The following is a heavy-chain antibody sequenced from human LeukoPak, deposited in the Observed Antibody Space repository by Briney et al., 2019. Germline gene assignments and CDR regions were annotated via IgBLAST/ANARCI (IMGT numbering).Heavy chain of an antibody. J-gene: IGHJ4*02. CDR1: GGSISSYY. V-gene: IGHV4-59*01. D-gene: IGHD4/OR15-4a*01. CDR3: ARDLGRVANDYYFDY. Sequence: PSETLSLTCTISGGSISSYYWSWIRQPPGKELEWIGYIYNGGSPKYNPSLKSRVTISVVTSKNQFSLKLSSVTAADTAVYYCARDLGRVANDYYFDYWGQGTLVTVSS. CDR2: IYNGGSP.